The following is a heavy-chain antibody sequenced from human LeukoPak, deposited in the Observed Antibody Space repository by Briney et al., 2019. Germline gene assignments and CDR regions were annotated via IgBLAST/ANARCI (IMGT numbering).Heavy chain of an antibody. Sequence: GGSLRLSCAASGFTFNGYSMNWVRQAPGKGLEWVSYISSRSDPIYYADSVKGRFTISRDNAKNSLYLEMNSLRAEDTAVYYCAREVVGMDYWGQGTLVTVSS. CDR1: GFTFNGYS. V-gene: IGHV3-48*01. D-gene: IGHD7-27*01. CDR2: ISSRSDPI. J-gene: IGHJ4*02. CDR3: AREVVGMDY.